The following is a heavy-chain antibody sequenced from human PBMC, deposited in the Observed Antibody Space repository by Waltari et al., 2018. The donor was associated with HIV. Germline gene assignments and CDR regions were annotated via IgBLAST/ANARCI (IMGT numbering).Heavy chain of an antibody. CDR2: ISTYNGNT. J-gene: IGHJ3*01. CDR1: GYPFTDYG. V-gene: IGHV1-18*01. D-gene: IGHD1-26*01. CDR3: ARGDRAFDV. Sequence: QVQLLQSGSEVKRPGPSVKVSCKTSGYPFTDYGISWVRQAPIQGLEWMGWISTYNGNTKFAQTLQARISMAIDATRHTAYVDLRSLRSDDTAVYYCARGDRAFDVWGQGTMVSVSS.